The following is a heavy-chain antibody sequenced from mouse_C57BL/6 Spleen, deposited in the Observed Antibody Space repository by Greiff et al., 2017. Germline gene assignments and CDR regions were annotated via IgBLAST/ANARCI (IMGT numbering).Heavy chain of an antibody. D-gene: IGHD1-1*01. J-gene: IGHJ1*03. CDR1: GFNIKDAY. CDR3: TTSPSYYGSSYDWCFDV. V-gene: IGHV14-4*01. CDR2: IDPENGDT. Sequence: EVQLQQSGAELVRPGASVKLSCTASGFNIKDAYMHWVKQRPEQGLEWIGRIDPENGDTEYASKFQGKATITADTSSNTAYLQLSSLTSEDTAVDYWTTSPSYYGSSYDWCFDVWGTGTTVTVSS.